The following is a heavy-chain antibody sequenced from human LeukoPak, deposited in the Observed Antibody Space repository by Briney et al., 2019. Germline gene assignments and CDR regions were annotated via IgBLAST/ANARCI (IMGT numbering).Heavy chain of an antibody. V-gene: IGHV3-74*01. CDR1: GFTFSSYW. CDR3: ARGSEWELRDY. D-gene: IGHD1-26*01. CDR2: INSDGSST. J-gene: IGHJ4*02. Sequence: PGGSLRLSCAASGFTFSSYWMHWVRQAPGKGLVWVSRINSDGSSTSYADSVKGRFTISRDNAKNTLYLQMNSLRAEDTAVYYCARGSEWELRDYWGQGTLVTVSS.